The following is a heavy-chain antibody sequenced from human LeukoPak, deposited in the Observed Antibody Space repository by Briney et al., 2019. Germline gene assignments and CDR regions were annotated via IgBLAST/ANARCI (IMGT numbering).Heavy chain of an antibody. V-gene: IGHV4-30-4*01. CDR3: ARGLRGIMIRGAITDLNWFDA. Sequence: PSETLSLTCTVSGGSISSGDYYWTWIRQPPGKGLEWIGYICHSGSTHYNSSLKSRLTIPVDTSKNQFSLKLSSVTAADTAVYYCARGLRGIMIRGAITDLNWFDAWGQGTLVIVSS. D-gene: IGHD3-10*01. CDR2: ICHSGST. CDR1: GGSISSGDYY. J-gene: IGHJ5*02.